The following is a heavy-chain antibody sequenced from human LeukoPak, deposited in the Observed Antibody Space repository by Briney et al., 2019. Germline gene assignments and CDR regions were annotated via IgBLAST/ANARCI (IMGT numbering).Heavy chain of an antibody. CDR2: ITGSGSNT. D-gene: IGHD5-24*01. CDR1: GFTFSSYA. Sequence: GGSLRLSCAASGFTFSSYAMNWVRQAPGRGLEWVSTITGSGSNTYYADSVKGQFTVSRDNSKNTLYLQMNSLSAEDTATYYCAKALPRSEGYTHGYFDYWGQGTLVTVSS. CDR3: AKALPRSEGYTHGYFDY. V-gene: IGHV3-23*01. J-gene: IGHJ4*02.